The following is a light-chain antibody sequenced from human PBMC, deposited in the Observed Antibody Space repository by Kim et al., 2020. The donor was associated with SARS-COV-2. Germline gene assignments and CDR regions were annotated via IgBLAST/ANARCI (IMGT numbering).Light chain of an antibody. J-gene: IGKJ2*01. Sequence: SSLSASVGDRVTITCRASQSISNYLNWYQQKPGKAPKLLIYAASSLQSGVPSRFSGSGSGTDFTLTISSLQPEDFATYYCQQTYRTFGQGTKLEI. CDR3: QQTYRT. V-gene: IGKV1-39*01. CDR1: QSISNY. CDR2: AAS.